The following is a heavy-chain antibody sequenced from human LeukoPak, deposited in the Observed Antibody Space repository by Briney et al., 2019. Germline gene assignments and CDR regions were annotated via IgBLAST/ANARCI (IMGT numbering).Heavy chain of an antibody. V-gene: IGHV4-61*01. J-gene: IGHJ3*02. Sequence: PSETLSLTCPVSGGSISSSSYYWGWIRQPPGKGLEWIGYIYYIGSTNYNPSLKSRVTISVDTSKNQFSLKLSSVTAADTAVYYCARDYAFDIWGQGTMVTVSS. CDR2: IYYIGST. CDR3: ARDYAFDI. CDR1: GGSISSSSYY.